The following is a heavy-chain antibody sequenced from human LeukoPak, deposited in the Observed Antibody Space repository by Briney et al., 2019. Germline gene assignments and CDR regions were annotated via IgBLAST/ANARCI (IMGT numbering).Heavy chain of an antibody. CDR1: GYTFTSYY. D-gene: IGHD6-13*01. V-gene: IGHV1-46*01. Sequence: ASVKVSCKASGYTFTSYYMHWVRQAPGQGLEWMAIINPSGGSTSYAQKFQGRVTMTRDTSTSTVYMELSSLRSEDTAVYYCARVVETTGYSSSWLNYYYYGMDVWGQGTTVTVSS. J-gene: IGHJ6*02. CDR2: INPSGGST. CDR3: ARVVETTGYSSSWLNYYYYGMDV.